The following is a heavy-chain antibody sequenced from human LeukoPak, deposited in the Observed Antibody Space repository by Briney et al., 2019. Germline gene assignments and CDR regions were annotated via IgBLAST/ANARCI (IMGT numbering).Heavy chain of an antibody. V-gene: IGHV4-39*01. D-gene: IGHD3-10*01. CDR2: IYYTGST. CDR1: GGSISTSSYY. CDR3: ARRPGSGSRHFDY. Sequence: TPSETLSLTCTVSGGSISTSSYYWSWIRQLPGKRPERIGTIYYTGSTYYNPSLKSRVTISVDASKNQFSLILSSVTAADTAAYYCARRPGSGSRHFDYWGQGTLVTVSS. J-gene: IGHJ4*02.